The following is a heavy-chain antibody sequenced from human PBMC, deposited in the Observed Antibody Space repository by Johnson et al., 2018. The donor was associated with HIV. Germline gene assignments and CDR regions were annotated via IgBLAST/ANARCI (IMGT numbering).Heavy chain of an antibody. CDR2: ISSSGSTI. CDR1: GFNFSDYY. V-gene: IGHV3-11*04. Sequence: QVQLVESGGGVVRPGGSLRLSCVASGFNFSDYYMSWIRQAPGKGLEWVSYISSSGSTIDYAASVKGRFTISRDNSKNTLYLQMNSLRAEDTAVYYCARWSLSNAFDIWGQGTMVTVSS. D-gene: IGHD3-3*01. J-gene: IGHJ3*02. CDR3: ARWSLSNAFDI.